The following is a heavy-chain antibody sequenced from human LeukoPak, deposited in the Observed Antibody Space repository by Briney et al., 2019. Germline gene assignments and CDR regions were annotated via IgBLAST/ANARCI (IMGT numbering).Heavy chain of an antibody. CDR1: GYTFTDYY. D-gene: IGHD6-13*01. CDR3: ARVRIGQQLDKYYYYAMDV. Sequence: ASVKVSCKASGYTFTDYYMHWVRQAPGQGLEWMGWINPNSGGAKYAQKFQGRVTMTTDTSISTAYMEVSRLRSDDTAVYYCARVRIGQQLDKYYYYAMDVWGQGTTVTVSS. V-gene: IGHV1-2*02. J-gene: IGHJ6*02. CDR2: INPNSGGA.